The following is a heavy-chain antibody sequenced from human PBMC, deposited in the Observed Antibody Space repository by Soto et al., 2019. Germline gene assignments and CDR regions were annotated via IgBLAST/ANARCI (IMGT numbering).Heavy chain of an antibody. J-gene: IGHJ5*02. CDR1: GGPINSPDYY. V-gene: IGHV4-30-4*01. CDR3: ARGISKYSSWCEPHTWLDA. Sequence: PSETLSLTCNVSGGPINSPDYYWSWIRQSPGKGLEWIGYLYFNGGTQYNPSLRTPVSMSLDTSKKHFSLKMRSVTAADTAVYYCARGISKYSSWCEPHTWLDAWGQGALVTVSS. CDR2: LYFNGGT. D-gene: IGHD6-13*01.